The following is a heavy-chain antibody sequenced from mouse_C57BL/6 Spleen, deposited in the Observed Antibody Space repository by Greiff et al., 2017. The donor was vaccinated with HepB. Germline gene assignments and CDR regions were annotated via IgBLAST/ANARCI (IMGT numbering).Heavy chain of an antibody. J-gene: IGHJ4*01. CDR3: ARPYDSYAMDY. Sequence: QVQLQQSGAELVKPGASVKMSCKASGYNFTSYWITWVKQRPGQGLEWIGDIYPGCGSTNYNEKFKSKATLTVDTSSNTAYMQLSSLTSEDSAVYYCARPYDSYAMDYWGQGTSVTVSS. CDR1: GYNFTSYW. V-gene: IGHV1-55*01. D-gene: IGHD6-5*01. CDR2: IYPGCGST.